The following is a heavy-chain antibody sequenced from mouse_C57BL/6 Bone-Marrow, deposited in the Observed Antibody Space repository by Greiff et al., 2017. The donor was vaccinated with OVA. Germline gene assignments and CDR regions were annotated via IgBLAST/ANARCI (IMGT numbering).Heavy chain of an antibody. D-gene: IGHD2-5*01. CDR2: INPNNGGT. CDR1: GYTFTDYN. V-gene: IGHV1-18*01. Sequence: EVQLVESGPELVKPGASVKIPCKASGYTFTDYNMDWVKQSHGKSLEWIGDINPNNGGTIYNQKFKGKATLTVDKSSSTAYMAHRSLTSEDTAVYYCARGGYSNYSYFDVWGTGTTVTVSS. CDR3: ARGGYSNYSYFDV. J-gene: IGHJ1*03.